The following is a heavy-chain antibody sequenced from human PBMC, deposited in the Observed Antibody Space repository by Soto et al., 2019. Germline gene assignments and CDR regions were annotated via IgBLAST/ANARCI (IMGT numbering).Heavy chain of an antibody. CDR3: ARRGPTYFDN. CDR1: GYSFTHYW. V-gene: IGHV5-51*01. J-gene: IGHJ4*02. Sequence: EVQLEQSGAEVKKPGESLKISCEVSGYSFTHYWIAWVRQMPGKGLEWMGIVYPGDSDTKYSPSFQGQVTISADTSINTAYLQFNSLKATDSAMYYCARRGPTYFDNWGQGTLVTVSS. CDR2: VYPGDSDT.